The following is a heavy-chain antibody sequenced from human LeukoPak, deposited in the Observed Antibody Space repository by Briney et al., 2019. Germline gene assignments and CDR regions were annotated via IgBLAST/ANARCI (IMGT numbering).Heavy chain of an antibody. CDR2: ISGSGGGT. J-gene: IGHJ4*02. V-gene: IGHV3-23*01. Sequence: PGGSLRLSCAASGFTFSSYAMSWVRQAPGKGLEWVSAISGSGGGTYYADSVKGRFTISRDNSKNTLYLQMNSLRAEDTAVYYCARESDLGGYSSFDYWGQGTLVTVSS. CDR1: GFTFSSYA. CDR3: ARESDLGGYSSFDY. D-gene: IGHD6-25*01.